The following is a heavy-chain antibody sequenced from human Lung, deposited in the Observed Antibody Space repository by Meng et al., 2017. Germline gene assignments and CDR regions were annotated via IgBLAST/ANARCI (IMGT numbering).Heavy chain of an antibody. CDR2: LGAHDGDT. J-gene: IGHJ4*02. Sequence: QVHLVQSGREVKKPGASVKVSCKASGYTFTTYGISWLRQAPGQGLEWMAWLGAHDGDTSHAPKFQGRVTVSADRPTATAYMELRSLRSDDTAVYYCARGTPGRSYSDYWGQGTLVTVSS. V-gene: IGHV1-18*01. CDR3: ARGTPGRSYSDY. D-gene: IGHD3-10*01. CDR1: GYTFTTYG.